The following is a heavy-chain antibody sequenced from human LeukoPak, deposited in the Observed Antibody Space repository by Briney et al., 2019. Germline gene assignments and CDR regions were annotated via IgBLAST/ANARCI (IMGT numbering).Heavy chain of an antibody. V-gene: IGHV1-18*01. Sequence: ASVKVSCKASGYTFTSYGINWVRQAPGQGLEWMGWISAYNSNTHYAQKLQGRVTMTTDTSTSTAYMELRSLRSDDTAVYYCARYGSSSMPFDYWGQGTLVTVSS. J-gene: IGHJ4*02. CDR3: ARYGSSSMPFDY. CDR1: GYTFTSYG. CDR2: ISAYNSNT. D-gene: IGHD6-13*01.